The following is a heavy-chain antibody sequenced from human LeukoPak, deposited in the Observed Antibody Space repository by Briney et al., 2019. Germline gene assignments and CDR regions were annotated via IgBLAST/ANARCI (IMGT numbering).Heavy chain of an antibody. J-gene: IGHJ4*02. CDR1: GFTFSNAW. CDR3: TTDSYYYGSGSYYEGY. V-gene: IGHV3-15*01. CDR2: IKRKTDGGTT. D-gene: IGHD3-10*01. Sequence: GGSLKLSCEASGFTFSNAWMSWVRQAPGKGLEWVGRIKRKTDGGTTDYAAPVKGRFTISRDDSKNTLYLQMNSLKTEDTAVYYCTTDSYYYGSGSYYEGYWGQGTLVTVSS.